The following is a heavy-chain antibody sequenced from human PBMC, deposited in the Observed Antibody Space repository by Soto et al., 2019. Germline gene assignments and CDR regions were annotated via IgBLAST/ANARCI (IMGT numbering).Heavy chain of an antibody. CDR1: GGSISSGGYY. CDR2: IYYSGST. D-gene: IGHD1-1*01. Sequence: SETLSLTCTVSGGSISSGGYYLSWIRQHPGKGLEWIGYIYYSGSTYYNPSLKSRVTISVDTSKNQSSLKLSSVTAADKAVYYCARVYNWNYSLWGQGTLVTVSS. CDR3: ARVYNWNYSL. V-gene: IGHV4-31*03. J-gene: IGHJ4*02.